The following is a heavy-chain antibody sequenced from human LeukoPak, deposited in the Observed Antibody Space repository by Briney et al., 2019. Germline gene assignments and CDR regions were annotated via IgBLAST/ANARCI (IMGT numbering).Heavy chain of an antibody. CDR2: INPRGEST. Sequence: GASVEVSCKVSGYTNYYIHWVRQAPGQGLEWMGIINPRGESTRYAQKFQGRFTMTRDTSTSTVFMELSSLTSEDTAEYYCIKADFDRGAFEIRGQGTMVIVSS. V-gene: IGHV1-46*01. CDR1: GYTNYY. CDR3: IKADFDRGAFEI. D-gene: IGHD3-9*01. J-gene: IGHJ3*02.